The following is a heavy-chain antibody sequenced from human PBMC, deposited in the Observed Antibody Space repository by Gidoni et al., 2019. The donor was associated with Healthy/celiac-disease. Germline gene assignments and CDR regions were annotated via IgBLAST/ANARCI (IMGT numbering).Heavy chain of an antibody. J-gene: IGHJ4*02. D-gene: IGHD5-18*01. CDR3: AKDQEAMVIGDYFDY. V-gene: IGHV3-23*01. CDR2: ISGSGGST. CDR1: GFTFSRYA. Sequence: EVQLLESGGGLVQPGGSLRLSCAASGFTFSRYAMSWVRQVPGKGLEWVAAISGSGGSTYYADSVKGRFTISRDNSKNTLYLQMNSLRAEDTAVYYCAKDQEAMVIGDYFDYWGQGTLVTVSS.